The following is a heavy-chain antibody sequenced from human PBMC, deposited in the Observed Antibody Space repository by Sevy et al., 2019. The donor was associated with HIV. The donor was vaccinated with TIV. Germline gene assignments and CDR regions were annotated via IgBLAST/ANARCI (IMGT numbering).Heavy chain of an antibody. CDR1: GYSISSDYY. CDR3: ARAIGTQVAGLYYFDY. D-gene: IGHD6-19*01. Sequence: SETLSLTCAVSGYSISSDYYWGWIRQPPGKGLEWIGSIYHSGYSYYNPSLKSRVTISVDTSKNQFSLKLSSVTAADTAVYYCARAIGTQVAGLYYFDYWGQRTLVTDSS. J-gene: IGHJ4*02. V-gene: IGHV4-38-2*01. CDR2: IYHSGYS.